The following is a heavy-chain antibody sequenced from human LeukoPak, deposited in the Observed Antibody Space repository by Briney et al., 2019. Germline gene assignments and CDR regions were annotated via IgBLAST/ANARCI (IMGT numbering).Heavy chain of an antibody. CDR3: ASGFCSGGTCGFDY. Sequence: SETLSLTCSVSGYSLSSGYYWGWIRQPPGKGLGWIGTINHRESTYYNPSLKSQATIHQNTSKNQFSLKLSSVTAADTAVYYCASGFCSGGTCGFDYWGQGTHVTVSS. D-gene: IGHD2-15*01. V-gene: IGHV4-38-2*02. CDR1: GYSLSSGYY. CDR2: INHREST. J-gene: IGHJ4*02.